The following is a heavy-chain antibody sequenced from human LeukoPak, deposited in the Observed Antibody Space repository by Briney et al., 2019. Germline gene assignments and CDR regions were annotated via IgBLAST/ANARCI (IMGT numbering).Heavy chain of an antibody. CDR2: IYSGGST. CDR1: GFTVSSNY. Sequence: GGSLRLPCAASGFTVSSNYMSWVRQAPGKGLEWVSVIYSGGSTYYADSVKGRFTISRDNSKNTLYLQMNSLRAEDTAVYYCASAHSNYAAPFDYWGQGTLVTVSS. D-gene: IGHD4-11*01. V-gene: IGHV3-53*01. J-gene: IGHJ4*02. CDR3: ASAHSNYAAPFDY.